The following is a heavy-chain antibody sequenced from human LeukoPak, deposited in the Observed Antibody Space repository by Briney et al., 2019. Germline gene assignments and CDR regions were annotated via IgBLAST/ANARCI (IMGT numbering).Heavy chain of an antibody. Sequence: KPGGSLRLSCAASGFTFDDYAMHWVRQAPGKGLEWVSSISSSSSYIYYADSVKGRFTISRDNAKNSLYLQMNSLRAEDTAVYYCARGPYYYDSSGYQPRDYWGQGTLVTVSS. J-gene: IGHJ4*02. CDR2: ISSSSSYI. V-gene: IGHV3-21*01. CDR1: GFTFDDYA. CDR3: ARGPYYYDSSGYQPRDY. D-gene: IGHD3-22*01.